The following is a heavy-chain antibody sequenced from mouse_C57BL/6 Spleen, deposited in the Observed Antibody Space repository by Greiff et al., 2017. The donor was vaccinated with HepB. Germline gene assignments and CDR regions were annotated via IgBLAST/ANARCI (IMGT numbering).Heavy chain of an antibody. CDR3: ARRGYGSSYTY. V-gene: IGHV1-4*01. D-gene: IGHD1-1*01. CDR1: GYTFTSYT. CDR2: INPSSGYT. Sequence: QVQLQQSGAELARPGASVKMSCKASGYTFTSYTMHWVKQRPGQGLEWIGYINPSSGYTKYNQKFKDKATLTADKSSSTAYMQLSSLTSEDSAVCYCARRGYGSSYTYWGQGTTLTVSS. J-gene: IGHJ2*01.